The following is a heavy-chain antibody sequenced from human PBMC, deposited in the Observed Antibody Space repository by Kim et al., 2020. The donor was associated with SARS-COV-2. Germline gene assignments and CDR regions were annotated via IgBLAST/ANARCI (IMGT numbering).Heavy chain of an antibody. D-gene: IGHD4-17*01. CDR2: IRSKPNNYAT. CDR3: SRHSGKHGDRGFDN. J-gene: IGHJ4*02. V-gene: IGHV3-73*01. Sequence: GGSLRLSCAASGFTFSASAMHSVRQASGKGLEWVGRIRSKPNNYATSYAASVTGRFTIPRDDSTNTVYLQMDSLKTDDTAVYFCSRHSGKHGDRGFDNWGRGTLVTVSS. CDR1: GFTFSASA.